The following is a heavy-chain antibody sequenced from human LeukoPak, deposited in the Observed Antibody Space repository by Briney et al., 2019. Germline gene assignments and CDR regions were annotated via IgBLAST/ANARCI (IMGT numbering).Heavy chain of an antibody. CDR3: ARDGRYDSSGTSSLWLKYYYGMDV. J-gene: IGHJ6*02. CDR1: GFTFSSYA. V-gene: IGHV3-23*01. CDR2: ISGSGGST. D-gene: IGHD3-22*01. Sequence: GGSLRLSCAASGFTFSSYAMSWVRQAPGKGLEWVSAISGSGGSTYYTDSVKGRFTISRDNSRNTLYLQMNSLRAEDTAVYYCARDGRYDSSGTSSLWLKYYYGMDVWGQGTTVTVSS.